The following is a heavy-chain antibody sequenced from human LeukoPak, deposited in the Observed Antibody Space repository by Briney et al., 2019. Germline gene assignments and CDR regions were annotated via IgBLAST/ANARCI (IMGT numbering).Heavy chain of an antibody. D-gene: IGHD6-13*01. J-gene: IGHJ4*02. CDR2: ISGSGGST. CDR3: AKRGFDSSSCDY. Sequence: PGGSLLLSCAASGFTFSSYAMSWVRQAPGKGLEWVSAISGSGGSTYYADSVKGRFTISRDNSKNTLYLQMNSLRAEDTAVYYCAKRGFDSSSCDYWGQGTLVTVSS. CDR1: GFTFSSYA. V-gene: IGHV3-23*01.